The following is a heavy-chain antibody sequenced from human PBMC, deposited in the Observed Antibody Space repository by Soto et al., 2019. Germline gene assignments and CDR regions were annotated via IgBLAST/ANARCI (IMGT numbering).Heavy chain of an antibody. J-gene: IGHJ1*01. CDR2: IYWDDDK. D-gene: IGHD2-2*01. CDR3: AHSGRNYQFAGYFQH. V-gene: IGHV2-5*02. Sequence: QITLKESGPTLVKPTQTLTLTCTFSGFSLSTSGVGVGWIRQPPGKALEWLALIYWDDDKRYSPSLKSRLTIAKDTSKNQVVLTMTNMDPVDTATYYCAHSGRNYQFAGYFQHWGQGTLVTVSS. CDR1: GFSLSTSGVG.